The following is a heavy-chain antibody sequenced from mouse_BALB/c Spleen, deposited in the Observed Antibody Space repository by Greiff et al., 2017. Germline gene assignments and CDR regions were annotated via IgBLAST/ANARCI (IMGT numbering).Heavy chain of an antibody. Sequence: DVKLVESGGGLVQPGGSRKLSCAASGFTFSSFGMHWVRQAPEKGLEWVAYISSGSSTIYYADTVKGRFTISRDNPKNTLFLQMTSLRSEDTAMYYCARSGITTDPFDYWGQGTTLTVSS. CDR3: ARSGITTDPFDY. D-gene: IGHD2-4*01. CDR1: GFTFSSFG. J-gene: IGHJ2*01. V-gene: IGHV5-17*02. CDR2: ISSGSSTI.